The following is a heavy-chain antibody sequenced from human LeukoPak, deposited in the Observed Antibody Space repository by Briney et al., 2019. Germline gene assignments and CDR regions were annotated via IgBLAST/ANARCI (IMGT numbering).Heavy chain of an antibody. CDR1: GYTFTDHY. Sequence: ASVTLSCKASGYTFTDHYMHWVRQAPGQGLEWMGVIHPSGGSTAFAQKFQGRGSMTSDTSTSTVYVELRSLTSDDTAVYYCARATLDAAMVYWSFDLWGRGTLVTVSS. CDR3: ARATLDAAMVYWSFDL. D-gene: IGHD5-18*01. V-gene: IGHV1-46*01. CDR2: IHPSGGST. J-gene: IGHJ2*01.